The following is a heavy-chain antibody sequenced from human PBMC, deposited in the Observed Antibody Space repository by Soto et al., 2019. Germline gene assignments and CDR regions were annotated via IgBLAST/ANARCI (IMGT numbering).Heavy chain of an antibody. D-gene: IGHD3-3*01. CDR3: ARETLSFGSALDV. V-gene: IGHV3-43*01. CDR1: GFRFDDYN. CDR2: ITWNGGNK. J-gene: IGHJ6*02. Sequence: PGGSLRLSCAASGFRFDDYNMHWVRQAPGKGLEWVSLITWNGGNKYYEDSVKGRFTISRDGTTQSVSLQMTSLKREDTGVYYCARETLSFGSALDVWGQGTTVTVYS.